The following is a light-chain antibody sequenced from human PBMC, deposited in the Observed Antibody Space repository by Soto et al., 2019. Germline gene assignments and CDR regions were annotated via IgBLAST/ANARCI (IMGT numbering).Light chain of an antibody. CDR1: QSVSNNY. CDR3: QQRSNWPRVT. CDR2: GAS. V-gene: IGKV3-11*01. J-gene: IGKJ5*01. Sequence: EIMVTQSPGTLSLSPGERATLSFRASQSVSNNYLAWYQQKPGQAPRLLIYGASNRATGIPARFSGSGSGTDFTLTISSLEPEDFAVYYCQQRSNWPRVTFGQGTRLEIK.